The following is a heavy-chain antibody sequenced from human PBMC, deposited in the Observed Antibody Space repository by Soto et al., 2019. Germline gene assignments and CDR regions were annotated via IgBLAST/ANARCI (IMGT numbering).Heavy chain of an antibody. Sequence: PGGSLRLSCAASGFIVSNAWMSWVRQAPGKGLELVGRIKKNADGGTTDYAAPVEGRFTISRDDSKNTLFLQMNSLRPEDIAVYDCTTNPVGYRYFDYWAQGTLVTFSS. CDR1: GFIVSNAW. V-gene: IGHV3-15*01. D-gene: IGHD5-18*01. J-gene: IGHJ4*02. CDR3: TTNPVGYRYFDY. CDR2: IKKNADGGTT.